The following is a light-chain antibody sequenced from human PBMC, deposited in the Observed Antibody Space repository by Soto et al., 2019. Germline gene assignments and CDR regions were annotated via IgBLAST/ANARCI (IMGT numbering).Light chain of an antibody. Sequence: EIVLTQSPPTLSSLPGYRFTLYCRASQYINTRLAWYKHRPGQATRILIYEASRRATGIKDRFSGSGSGTDFSITIRRMETEDFAVYYCKNYDSLRWKFG. CDR2: EAS. CDR3: KNYDSLRWK. CDR1: QYINTR. J-gene: IGKJ1*01. V-gene: IGKV3-20*01.